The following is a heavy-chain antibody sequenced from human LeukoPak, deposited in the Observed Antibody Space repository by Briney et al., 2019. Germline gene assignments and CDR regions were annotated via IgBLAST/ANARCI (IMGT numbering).Heavy chain of an antibody. CDR1: GFTVSSNY. J-gene: IGHJ3*02. CDR3: ARDRVLRSNDAFDI. V-gene: IGHV3-66*01. D-gene: IGHD5-12*01. CDR2: IYSGGST. Sequence: PGGSLRLSCAASGFTVSSNYMSWVRQAPGKGLEWVSVIYSGGSTYYADSVKGRFTISRDNSKNTLYLQMNSLRAEDTAVYYCARDRVLRSNDAFDIWGQGTVVTVSS.